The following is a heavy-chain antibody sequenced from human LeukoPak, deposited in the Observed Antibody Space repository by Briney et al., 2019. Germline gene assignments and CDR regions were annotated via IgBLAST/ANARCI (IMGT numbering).Heavy chain of an antibody. J-gene: IGHJ6*03. D-gene: IGHD2-15*01. Sequence: SETLSLTCTVPGGSISSYYWSWIRQPAGKGLEWIGRIYTSGSTNYNPSLKSRVTMSVDTSKNQFSLKLSSVTAADTAVYYCARGYCSGGSCYSYYYYNYMDVWGKGTTVTVSS. CDR1: GGSISSYY. V-gene: IGHV4-4*07. CDR3: ARGYCSGGSCYSYYYYNYMDV. CDR2: IYTSGST.